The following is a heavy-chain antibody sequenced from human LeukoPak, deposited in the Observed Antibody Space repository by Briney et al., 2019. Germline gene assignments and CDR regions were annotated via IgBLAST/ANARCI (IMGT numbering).Heavy chain of an antibody. Sequence: GGSLRLSCAASGFTFSTYWMSWVRQAPGMGLEWVGNIKQDGSEKYYVDSVKGRFTISRDNAKNSLYLQMNSLRAEDTAVYYCARDLSPVVVIPSYWGQGTLVTVSS. CDR3: ARDLSPVVVIPSY. CDR1: GFTFSTYW. D-gene: IGHD3-22*01. J-gene: IGHJ4*02. CDR2: IKQDGSEK. V-gene: IGHV3-7*03.